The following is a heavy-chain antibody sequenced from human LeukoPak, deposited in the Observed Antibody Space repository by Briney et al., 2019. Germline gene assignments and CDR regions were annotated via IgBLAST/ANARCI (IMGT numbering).Heavy chain of an antibody. CDR2: INTNTGNP. CDR3: AGQWLVPYYYGMDV. D-gene: IGHD6-19*01. J-gene: IGHJ6*02. V-gene: IGHV7-4-1*02. Sequence: GASVKVSCKASGYTSTSYAMNWVRQAPGQGLEWMGWINTNTGNPTYAQGFTGRFVFSLDTSVSTAYLQISSLKAEDTAVYYCAGQWLVPYYYGMDVWGQGTTVTVSS. CDR1: GYTSTSYA.